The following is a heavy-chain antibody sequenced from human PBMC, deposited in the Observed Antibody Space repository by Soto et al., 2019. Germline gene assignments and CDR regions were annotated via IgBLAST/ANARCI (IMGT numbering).Heavy chain of an antibody. J-gene: IGHJ4*01. V-gene: IGHV3-15*07. Sequence: GGPLRLSCAASGFTFSNAWINWVRQAPGKGLEWVGRIKSKTDGGTTDFAEPVKGRFAISRDDSNNMVYLQMSSLKIEDTAVYYCTTDSYSTIIIVRFDYWGHGTLVTVSS. CDR2: IKSKTDGGTT. CDR3: TTDSYSTIIIVRFDY. D-gene: IGHD3-22*01. CDR1: GFTFSNAW.